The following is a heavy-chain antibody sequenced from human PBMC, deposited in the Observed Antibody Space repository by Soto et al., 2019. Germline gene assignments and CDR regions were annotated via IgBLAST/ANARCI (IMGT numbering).Heavy chain of an antibody. CDR2: ISASGSTI. V-gene: IGHV3-48*01. J-gene: IGHJ3*02. CDR3: VREEYDFLSGRRVVPLDM. D-gene: IGHD3-3*01. CDR1: GFIFDYYN. Sequence: EVQLVESGGGLVQPGGSLRLSCAASGFIFDYYNMHWVRQGPGKGLEWVSHISASGSTIYYADAVKGRFTISRDNVKSSLYLKMSSLRAEDMAVYYCVREEYDFLSGRRVVPLDMWGQGTMVTVSS.